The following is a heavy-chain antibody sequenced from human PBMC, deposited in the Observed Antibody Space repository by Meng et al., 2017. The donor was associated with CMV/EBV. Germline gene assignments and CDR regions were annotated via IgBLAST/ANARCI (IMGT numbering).Heavy chain of an antibody. Sequence: LLCAVYGGSFSGYYWSWIRQSPGKGLEWIGEINHSGSTNYNPSLKSRVTISVDTSKNQFSLKLSSVTAADTAVYYCARGGRGSYFLHWGQGILVTVSS. CDR2: INHSGST. CDR3: ARGGRGSYFLH. CDR1: GGSFSGYY. V-gene: IGHV4-34*01. D-gene: IGHD1-26*01. J-gene: IGHJ1*01.